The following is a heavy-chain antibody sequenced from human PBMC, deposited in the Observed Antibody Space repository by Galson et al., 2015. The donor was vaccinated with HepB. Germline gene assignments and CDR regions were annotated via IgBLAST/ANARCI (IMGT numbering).Heavy chain of an antibody. CDR1: GFSLSTSGMR. J-gene: IGHJ3*02. CDR3: AINCGGDCYRDAFDI. D-gene: IGHD2-21*01. CDR2: IDWDDDK. V-gene: IGHV2-70*04. Sequence: PALVKPTQTLTLTCTFSGFSLSTSGMRVSWIRQPPGKALEWLARIDWDDDKFYSTSLKTRLTISKDTSKNQVVLAMTNMDPVDTATYYCAINCGGDCYRDAFDIWGQGTMVTVSS.